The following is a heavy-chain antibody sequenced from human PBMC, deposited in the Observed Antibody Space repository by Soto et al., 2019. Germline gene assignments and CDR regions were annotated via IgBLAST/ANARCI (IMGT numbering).Heavy chain of an antibody. CDR3: ARVGPTADP. V-gene: IGHV1-3*01. CDR2: INAGNGNT. CDR1: GYTFTSYA. Sequence: QGQLVQAGADAKKTGASVKVSCKASGYTFTSYAMHLVRPSPGQRLEWMGWINAGNGNTKYSQKFQGRVTITRDTAATTAYMALSRRRSADTDVAFCARVGPTADPWGQGTLVTVSS. J-gene: IGHJ5*02.